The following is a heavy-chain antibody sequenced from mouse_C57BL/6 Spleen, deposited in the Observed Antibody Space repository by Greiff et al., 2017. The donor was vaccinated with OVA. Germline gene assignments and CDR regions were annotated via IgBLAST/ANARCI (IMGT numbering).Heavy chain of an antibody. CDR3: ARRGITTVVPFDY. CDR2: IHPNSGST. Sequence: VQLQQSGAELVKPGASVKLSCKASGYTFTSYWMHWVKQRPGQGLEWIGMIHPNSGSTNYNEKFKSKATLTVDKSSSTAYMQLSSLTSEDSAVYYCARRGITTVVPFDYWGQGTTLTVSS. D-gene: IGHD1-1*01. J-gene: IGHJ2*01. V-gene: IGHV1-64*01. CDR1: GYTFTSYW.